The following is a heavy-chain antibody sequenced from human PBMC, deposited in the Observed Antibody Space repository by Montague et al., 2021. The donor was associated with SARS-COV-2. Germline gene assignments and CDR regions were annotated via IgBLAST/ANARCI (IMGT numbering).Heavy chain of an antibody. J-gene: IGHJ6*02. Sequence: SLRLSCAASGFTFSSYWMHWVRQAPGKGLVWVSRINSYGSSTSYADSVKGRFTISRDNAKNTLYLQMNSLRAEDTAVYYCARVYYDFWSGSTANWYYGMDVWGQGTTVTVSS. CDR3: ARVYYDFWSGSTANWYYGMDV. CDR1: GFTFSSYW. D-gene: IGHD3-3*01. V-gene: IGHV3-74*01. CDR2: INSYGSST.